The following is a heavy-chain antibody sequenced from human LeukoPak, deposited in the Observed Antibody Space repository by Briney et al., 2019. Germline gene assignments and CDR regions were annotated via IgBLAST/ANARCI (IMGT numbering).Heavy chain of an antibody. CDR1: GFTFSSYS. D-gene: IGHD5-24*01. V-gene: IGHV3-21*04. J-gene: IGHJ5*02. CDR3: ARASDPWLQLT. Sequence: GGSLRLSCAASGFTFSSYSMNWVRQAPGKGLEWVSSISSSSSYIYYADSVKGRFTISRDNAKNSLYLQMNSLRAEDTAVYYCARASDPWLQLTWGQGTLVTVSS. CDR2: ISSSSSYI.